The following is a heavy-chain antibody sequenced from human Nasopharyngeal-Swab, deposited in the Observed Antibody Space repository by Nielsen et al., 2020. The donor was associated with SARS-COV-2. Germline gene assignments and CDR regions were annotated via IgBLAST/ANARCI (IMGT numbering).Heavy chain of an antibody. V-gene: IGHV3-9*01. CDR1: GFTFDDYA. J-gene: IGHJ6*02. CDR2: ISWNSGSI. CDR3: AKDPGDYYGMDV. Sequence: SLKISCAASGFTFDDYAMHWVRQAPGKGLEWVSGISWNSGSIGYADPVKGRFTISRDNAKNSLYLQMNSLRAEDTALYYCAKDPGDYYGMDVWGQGTTVTVSS.